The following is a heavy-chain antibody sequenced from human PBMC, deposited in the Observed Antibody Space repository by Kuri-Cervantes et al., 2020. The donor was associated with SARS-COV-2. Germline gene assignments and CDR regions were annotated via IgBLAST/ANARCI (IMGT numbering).Heavy chain of an antibody. J-gene: IGHJ5*02. CDR2: IYYSGST. CDR1: GFTFSTYA. D-gene: IGHD3/OR15-3a*01. Sequence: ESLKISCAASGFTFSTYAMSWVRQAPGKGLEWIGYIYYSGSTNYNPSLKSRVTISVDTSKNQFSLKLSSVTAADTAVYYCARGPLFDDFGLSTWGQGTLVTVSS. V-gene: IGHV4-59*01. CDR3: ARGPLFDDFGLST.